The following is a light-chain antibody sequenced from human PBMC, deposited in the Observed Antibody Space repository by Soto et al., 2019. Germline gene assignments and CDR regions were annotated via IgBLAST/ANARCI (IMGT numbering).Light chain of an antibody. V-gene: IGLV2-8*01. CDR2: EVS. CDR3: NSYAGSNNV. CDR1: SSDVGGYNY. Sequence: QSVLTQPATASGSPGQSVTISYTGTSSDVGGYNYVPWYQQHPGKAPKLMIYEVSQRPSGVPDRFSGSKSGNTASLTVSGLQAEDEADYYCNSYAGSNNVFGTGTKVTVL. J-gene: IGLJ1*01.